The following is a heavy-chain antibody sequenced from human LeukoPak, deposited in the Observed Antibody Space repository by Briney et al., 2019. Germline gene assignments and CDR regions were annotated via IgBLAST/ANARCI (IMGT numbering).Heavy chain of an antibody. J-gene: IGHJ4*02. CDR2: IYYSGST. CDR3: ARADYDTSAYYYTFDY. CDR1: GGSISSSSYY. D-gene: IGHD3-22*01. V-gene: IGHV4-39*07. Sequence: PSETLSLTCTVSGGSISSSSYYWGWIRQPPGKGLEWIGSIYYSGSTYYNPSLKSRVTMSVDTSRNQFSLKLSSMTAADTAVYYRARADYDTSAYYYTFDYWGQGTLVTVSS.